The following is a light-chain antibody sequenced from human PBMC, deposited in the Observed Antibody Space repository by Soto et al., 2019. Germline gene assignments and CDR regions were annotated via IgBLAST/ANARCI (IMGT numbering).Light chain of an antibody. CDR3: QQYNSYST. Sequence: DIQMTQSPSTLSASVGDRVTITCRASQSISSWLAWYQQKPGKAPKLLIYKASSLESGDPSRFSGSGSGTELALTISSLQPDDFATYYCQQYNSYSTVGQGTKVEIK. CDR1: QSISSW. V-gene: IGKV1-5*03. J-gene: IGKJ1*01. CDR2: KAS.